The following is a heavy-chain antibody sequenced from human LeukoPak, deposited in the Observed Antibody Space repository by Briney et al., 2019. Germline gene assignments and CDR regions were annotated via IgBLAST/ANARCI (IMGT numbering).Heavy chain of an antibody. D-gene: IGHD2-21*02. J-gene: IGHJ6*03. CDR2: ISYDGSNK. Sequence: GGSLRLSCAASGFTFSSYAMHWVRQAPGKGLEWVAVISYDGSNKYYADSVKGRFTISRDNSKNTLYLQMNSLRAEGTAVYYCARVATWEVVTAILGDYYYMDVWGKGTTVTVSS. CDR1: GFTFSSYA. CDR3: ARVATWEVVTAILGDYYYMDV. V-gene: IGHV3-30*04.